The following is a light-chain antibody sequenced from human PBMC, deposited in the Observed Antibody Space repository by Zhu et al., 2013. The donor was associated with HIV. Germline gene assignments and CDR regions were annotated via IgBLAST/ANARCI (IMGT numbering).Light chain of an antibody. Sequence: DIQMTQSPSTLSASIGDRVTITCRASQSIGSWLAWYQKKPGKAPKLLIYKASSLESGVPLRFSGTGSGTEFTLTISSLQPDDFATYYCQEHNSYPLTFGGGTKVEIK. CDR2: KAS. J-gene: IGKJ4*01. CDR1: QSIGSW. V-gene: IGKV1-5*03. CDR3: QEHNSYPLT.